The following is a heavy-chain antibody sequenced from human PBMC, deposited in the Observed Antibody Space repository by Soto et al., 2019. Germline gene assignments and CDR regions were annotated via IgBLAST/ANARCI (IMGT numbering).Heavy chain of an antibody. Sequence: TGGSLRLSCAASGFTFSRYSMNWVRQAPGKGLEWVSYISSSSNSIYYADSVKGRFTISRDNAKNSLHLQMNSLRAEDTAVYYWATPVECRTTSCIRGGQETLVTFPS. J-gene: IGHJ4*02. V-gene: IGHV3-48*01. D-gene: IGHD2-2*01. CDR2: ISSSSNSI. CDR3: ATPVECRTTSCIR. CDR1: GFTFSRYS.